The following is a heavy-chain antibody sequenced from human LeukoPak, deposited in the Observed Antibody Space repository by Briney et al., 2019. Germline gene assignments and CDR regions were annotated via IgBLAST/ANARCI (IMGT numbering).Heavy chain of an antibody. CDR1: GFTFSSYS. D-gene: IGHD4-17*01. V-gene: IGHV3-21*01. CDR2: ISSSSSYI. Sequence: GGSLRLSCAASGFTFSSYSMNWVRQAPGKGLEWVSSISSSSSYIYYADSVKGRFTISRDNAKNSLYLQMNSLRADDTAVYYCARDLAYGDDGLWGQGTLVTVSS. CDR3: ARDLAYGDDGL. J-gene: IGHJ4*02.